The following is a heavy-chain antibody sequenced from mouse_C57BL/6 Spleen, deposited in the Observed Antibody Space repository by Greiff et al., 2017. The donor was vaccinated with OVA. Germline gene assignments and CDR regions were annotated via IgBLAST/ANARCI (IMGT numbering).Heavy chain of an antibody. CDR2: IDPSDSYT. D-gene: IGHD2-14*01. J-gene: IGHJ1*03. CDR3: ATRGTRGWYFDV. CDR1: GYTFTSYW. Sequence: QVQLQQPGAELVMPGASVKLSCKASGYTFTSYWMHWVKQRPGQGLEWIGEIDPSDSYTNYNQKFKGKSTLTVDKSSSTAYMQLSSLTSEDSAVYYCATRGTRGWYFDVWGTGTTVTVSS. V-gene: IGHV1-69*01.